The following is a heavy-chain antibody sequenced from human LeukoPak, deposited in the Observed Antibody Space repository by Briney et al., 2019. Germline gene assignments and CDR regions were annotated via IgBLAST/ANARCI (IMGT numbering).Heavy chain of an antibody. Sequence: SVKVSCKASGGTFSSYAINWVRQAPGQGLEWMGRIIPILGIANYAQKFQGRVTITADKSTSTAYMELSSLRSEDTAVYYCARVAWELPPNHYYYYYGMDVWGQGTTVTVSS. D-gene: IGHD1-26*01. V-gene: IGHV1-69*04. CDR2: IIPILGIA. CDR3: ARVAWELPPNHYYYYYGMDV. CDR1: GGTFSSYA. J-gene: IGHJ6*02.